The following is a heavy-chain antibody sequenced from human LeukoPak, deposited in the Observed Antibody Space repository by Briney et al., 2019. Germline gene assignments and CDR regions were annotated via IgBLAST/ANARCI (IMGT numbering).Heavy chain of an antibody. CDR1: GFTFSTYW. V-gene: IGHV3-7*01. D-gene: IGHD6-13*01. CDR3: ARDNMRDGGIAAAGTDY. Sequence: HTGGSLRLSCAASGFTFSTYWMSWVRQAPGKGLEWVANIKQDGSEKYYVDSVKGRLTISRDNAENSLYLQMSSLRAEDTAVYYCARDNMRDGGIAAAGTDYWGQGTLVAVSS. CDR2: IKQDGSEK. J-gene: IGHJ4*02.